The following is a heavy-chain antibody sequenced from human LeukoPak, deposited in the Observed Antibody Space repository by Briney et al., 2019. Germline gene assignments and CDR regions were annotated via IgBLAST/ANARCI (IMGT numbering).Heavy chain of an antibody. CDR1: VGSISSGSYY. V-gene: IGHV4-61*02. CDR3: ARPYDSSGLDDY. J-gene: IGHJ4*02. CDR2: IYTSGST. D-gene: IGHD3-22*01. Sequence: SETLSLTCTVSVGSISSGSYYWSWIRQPAGKGLEWIVRIYTSGSTNYNPALKSRVTISVDTSKNQFSLKLSSVTAADTAVYYCARPYDSSGLDDYWGQGTLVTVSS.